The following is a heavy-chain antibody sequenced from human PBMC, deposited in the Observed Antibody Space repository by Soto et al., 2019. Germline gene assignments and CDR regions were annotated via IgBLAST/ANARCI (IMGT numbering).Heavy chain of an antibody. J-gene: IGHJ5*02. CDR2: INPKSGDT. D-gene: IGHD3-3*01. Sequence: QVQLVQSGAEVKKPGASVRVSCTTSGYSLTGYYLHWVRQAPGQGLEWMGRINPKSGDTDYAQKFQGWVTMTTDTSINTAYMDLTRLTSNDTAIYYCARGGTIRQTTFGLAIVGRFDPWGQGTLVTVSS. CDR3: ARGGTIRQTTFGLAIVGRFDP. V-gene: IGHV1-2*04. CDR1: GYSLTGYY.